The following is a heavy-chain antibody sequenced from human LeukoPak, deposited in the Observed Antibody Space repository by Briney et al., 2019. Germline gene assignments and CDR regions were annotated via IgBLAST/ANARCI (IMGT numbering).Heavy chain of an antibody. CDR2: ISGNGGST. J-gene: IGHJ5*02. V-gene: IGHV3-23*01. Sequence: TGGSLRLSCAASGFTFSSYAMSWVRQAPGKGLEWVSAISGNGGSTYYADSVKGRFTISRDNSKNTLYLQMNSLRAEDTAVYYCAKELGSSGSYSTWGQGTLVTVSS. D-gene: IGHD1-26*01. CDR1: GFTFSSYA. CDR3: AKELGSSGSYST.